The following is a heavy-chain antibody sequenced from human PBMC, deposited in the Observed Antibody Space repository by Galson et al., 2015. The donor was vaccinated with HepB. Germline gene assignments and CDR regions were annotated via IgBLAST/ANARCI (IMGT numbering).Heavy chain of an antibody. CDR2: ISYDGSNK. CDR3: AKTDTHYDFWSGQFDY. J-gene: IGHJ4*02. Sequence: SLRLSCAASGFTFSSYGMHWVRQAPGKGLEWVAVISYDGSNKYYADSVKGRFTISRDNSKNTLYLQMNSLRAEDTAVYYCAKTDTHYDFWSGQFDYGGQGTLVTVSS. CDR1: GFTFSSYG. D-gene: IGHD3-3*01. V-gene: IGHV3-30*18.